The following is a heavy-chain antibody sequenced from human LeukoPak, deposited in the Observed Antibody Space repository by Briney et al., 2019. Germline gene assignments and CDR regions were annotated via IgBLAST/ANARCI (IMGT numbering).Heavy chain of an antibody. V-gene: IGHV3-33*01. CDR1: GFTFSSYG. J-gene: IGHJ6*02. CDR3: AREAHTMMGPYGMDV. D-gene: IGHD3-22*01. CDR2: IWYDGSNK. Sequence: PGGSLRLSCAASGFTFSSYGMHWVRQAPGKGLEWVAVIWYDGSNKYYADSVKGRFTISRDNSKNTLYLQMNSLRAEDTAVYYCAREAHTMMGPYGMDVWGQGTTVTASS.